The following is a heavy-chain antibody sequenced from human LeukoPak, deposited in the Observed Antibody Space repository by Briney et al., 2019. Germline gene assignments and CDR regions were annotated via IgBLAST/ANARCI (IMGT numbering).Heavy chain of an antibody. V-gene: IGHV3-30*04. CDR3: ARGGEFQLLYGNDY. Sequence: GTSLRLSCAASGFTFSSYVMHWVRQAPGKGLEWVAFISYDGRNNYYADSVKGRFTISRDNSKNTLYLQMNSLKPEDTAVYYCARGGEFQLLYGNDYWGQGTLVSVSS. J-gene: IGHJ4*02. D-gene: IGHD2-2*02. CDR2: ISYDGRNN. CDR1: GFTFSSYV.